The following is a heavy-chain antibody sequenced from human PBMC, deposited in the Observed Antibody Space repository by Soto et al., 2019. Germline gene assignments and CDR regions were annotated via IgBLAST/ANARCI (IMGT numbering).Heavy chain of an antibody. Sequence: VCCKAPRDTLASEYSSWARQAPGQGLEWMGVINPHGGSTAYAQKFKGRVTWTRDTSASTVYMEVSSLTSEDTAMYYCARSSGGNFGIIIEGTNWFAPWGQGTLVTVSS. D-gene: IGHD1-26*01. J-gene: IGHJ5*02. CDR1: RDTLASEY. CDR2: INPHGGST. CDR3: ARSSGGNFGIIIEGTNWFAP. V-gene: IGHV1-46*01.